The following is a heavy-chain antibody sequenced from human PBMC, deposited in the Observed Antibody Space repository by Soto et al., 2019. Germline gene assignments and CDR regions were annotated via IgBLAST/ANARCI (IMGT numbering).Heavy chain of an antibody. V-gene: IGHV4-4*02. CDR1: GDSISSSNW. CDR2: ISLGGTT. CDR3: ANNDYYSSEF. J-gene: IGHJ1*01. Sequence: QVQLQESGPGLVKPSETLSLACAVSGDSISSSNWWSWVRQPPGKGLEWIGEISLGGTTNYNPSLRTRATISIYKSKNHFSLELNSVTAADTAVYYCANNDYYSSEFWGQGTLVSVSS. D-gene: IGHD3-22*01.